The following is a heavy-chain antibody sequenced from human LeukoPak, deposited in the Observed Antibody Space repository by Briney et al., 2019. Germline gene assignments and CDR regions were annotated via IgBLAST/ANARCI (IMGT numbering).Heavy chain of an antibody. CDR3: ARAEWFGELLSAFDT. J-gene: IGHJ3*02. CDR1: GGSISSYY. V-gene: IGHV4-59*01. Sequence: SETLSLTCTVSGGSISSYYWSWIRQPPGKGLEWIGYIYYSGSTNYNPSLKSRVTISVDTSKNQFSLKLCSVTAADTAVYYCARAEWFGELLSAFDTWGQGTMVTVSS. CDR2: IYYSGST. D-gene: IGHD3-10*01.